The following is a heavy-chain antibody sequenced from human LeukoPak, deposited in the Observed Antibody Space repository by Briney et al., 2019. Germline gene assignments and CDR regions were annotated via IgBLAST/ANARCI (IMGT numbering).Heavy chain of an antibody. CDR2: ISSSSSYI. D-gene: IGHD2-2*01. V-gene: IGHV3-21*01. CDR3: ARGPVLVPAAPNWYFDL. J-gene: IGHJ2*01. CDR1: GFTFSSYS. Sequence: PGGSLRLSCAASGFTFSSYSMNWVRQAPGKGLEWVSSISSSSSYIYYADSVKGRFTISRDNAKNSLYLQMNSLRAEDTAVYYCARGPVLVPAAPNWYFDLRGRGTLVTVSS.